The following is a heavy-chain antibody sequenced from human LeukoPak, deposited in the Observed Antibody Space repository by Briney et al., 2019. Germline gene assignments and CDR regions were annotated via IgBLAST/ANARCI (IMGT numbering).Heavy chain of an antibody. CDR3: ARDRYYGSGSWDY. D-gene: IGHD3-10*01. CDR2: ISGSASTI. CDR1: GFTFSSYE. Sequence: GGSLRLSCAASGFTFSSYEMNWVRQAPGKGLEWVSYISGSASTIYYADSMKGRFTISRDNVKNSLYLQMNSLRAEDTAVYYCARDRYYGSGSWDYWGQGSLVTVSS. J-gene: IGHJ4*02. V-gene: IGHV3-48*03.